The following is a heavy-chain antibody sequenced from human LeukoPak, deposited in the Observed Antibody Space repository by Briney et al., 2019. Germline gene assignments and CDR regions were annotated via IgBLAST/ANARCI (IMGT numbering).Heavy chain of an antibody. CDR3: ARSYGSGRSYFDY. CDR1: GYTFTGYY. V-gene: IGHV1-2*02. CDR2: INPNSGGT. J-gene: IGHJ4*02. D-gene: IGHD3-10*01. Sequence: SVKVSCKASGYTFTGYYMHSLRPAPAQGLEGMGWINPNSGGTNYAQKSQGRVTMTSDTSISTAYMELSRLRSDDTAVYYCARSYGSGRSYFDYWGQGTLVTVSS.